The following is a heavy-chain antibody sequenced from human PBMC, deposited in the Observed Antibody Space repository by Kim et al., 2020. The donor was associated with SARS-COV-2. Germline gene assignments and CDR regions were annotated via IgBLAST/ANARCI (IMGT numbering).Heavy chain of an antibody. CDR3: AKDQGITIFGVVMVYGMDV. CDR2: ISGSGGST. J-gene: IGHJ6*02. Sequence: GGSLRLSCAASGFTFSSYAMSWVRQAPGKGLELVSGISGSGGSTYQADSVKGRFTISRDNSKNTLYLQMNSLRAEDTAVYYCAKDQGITIFGVVMVYGMDVWGQGTTVTVSS. D-gene: IGHD3-3*01. CDR1: GFTFSSYA. V-gene: IGHV3-23*01.